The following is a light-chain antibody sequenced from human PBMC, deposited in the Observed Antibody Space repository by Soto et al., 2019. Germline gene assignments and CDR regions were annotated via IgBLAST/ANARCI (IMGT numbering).Light chain of an antibody. CDR1: ALPKQY. J-gene: IGLJ2*01. CDR3: QSADSTAVI. Sequence: SYELTQPPSVSVSPGQTARITCSGDALPKQYSYWYQQKPGQAPVLVIYKDEERPSGIPERFSGSSSGTTVTLTISGVQAEDEADYYCQSADSTAVIFGGGTKLTVL. V-gene: IGLV3-25*03. CDR2: KDE.